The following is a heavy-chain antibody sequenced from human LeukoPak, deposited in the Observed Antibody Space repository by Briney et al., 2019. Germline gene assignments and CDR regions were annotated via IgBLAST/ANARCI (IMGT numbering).Heavy chain of an antibody. CDR3: AREGWLGHSLDY. D-gene: IGHD6-19*01. J-gene: IGHJ4*01. CDR2: IYYSGST. Sequence: PSETLSLTCTLSGGSISRYYWSWIRQPPGNGLGWIGYIYYSGSTNYNPSPKSRDTISVDTSKNQFSLKLSSVTAADTAVYYCAREGWLGHSLDYWGDGALVTVSS. V-gene: IGHV4-59*01. CDR1: GGSISRYY.